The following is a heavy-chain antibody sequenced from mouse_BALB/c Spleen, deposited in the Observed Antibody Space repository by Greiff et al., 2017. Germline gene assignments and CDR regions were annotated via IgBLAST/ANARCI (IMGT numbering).Heavy chain of an antibody. CDR3: ARGEVRLYYAMDY. V-gene: IGHV1-31*01. J-gene: IGHJ4*01. D-gene: IGHD2-14*01. CDR1: GYSFTGYY. CDR2: INPYNGAT. Sequence: VQLKQSGPELVKPGASVKISCKASGYSFTGYYMHWVKQSHVKSLEWIGRINPYNGATSYNQNFKDKASLTVDKSSSTAYMELHSLTSEDSAVYYCARGEVRLYYAMDYWGQGTSVTVSS.